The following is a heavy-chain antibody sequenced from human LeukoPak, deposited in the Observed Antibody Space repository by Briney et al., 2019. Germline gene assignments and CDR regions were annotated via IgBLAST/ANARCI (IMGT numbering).Heavy chain of an antibody. CDR1: GFTFSSYA. CDR3: AKVPGGGNDYGGKRETYYFDY. D-gene: IGHD4-23*01. V-gene: IGHV3-23*01. CDR2: ISGSGGST. J-gene: IGHJ4*02. Sequence: GGSLRLSCAASGFTFSSYAMSWVRQAPGKGLEWVSAISGSGGSTYYADSVKGRFTISRDNSKNTLYLQMNSLRAEDTAVYYCAKVPGGGNDYGGKRETYYFDYWGQGTLVTVSS.